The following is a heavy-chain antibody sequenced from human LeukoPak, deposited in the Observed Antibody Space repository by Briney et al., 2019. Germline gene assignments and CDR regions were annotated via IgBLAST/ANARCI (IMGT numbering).Heavy chain of an antibody. D-gene: IGHD3-10*01. V-gene: IGHV3-23*01. Sequence: PGGSLRLSCAASGFTFSSYGMSWVRQAPGKGLEWVSAISGSGGSTYYADSVKGRFTISRDNSKNTLYLQMNSLRAEDTAVYYCAKEAMVRGVIMGMWFDPWGQGTLVTVSS. CDR3: AKEAMVRGVIMGMWFDP. J-gene: IGHJ5*02. CDR1: GFTFSSYG. CDR2: ISGSGGST.